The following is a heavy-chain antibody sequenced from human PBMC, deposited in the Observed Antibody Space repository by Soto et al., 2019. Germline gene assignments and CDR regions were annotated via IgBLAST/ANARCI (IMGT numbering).Heavy chain of an antibody. J-gene: IGHJ4*02. CDR1: GYTFTSYG. V-gene: IGHV1-18*04. D-gene: IGHD6-19*01. CDR2: ISAYNGNT. CDR3: ARTSGIAVAGEGFY. Sequence: WASVKVSCKASGYTFTSYGISWVRQAPGQGLEWMGWISAYNGNTNYAQKLQGRVTMTTDTSTSTAYMELRSLRSDDTAVYYCARTSGIAVAGEGFYWGQGTLVTVSS.